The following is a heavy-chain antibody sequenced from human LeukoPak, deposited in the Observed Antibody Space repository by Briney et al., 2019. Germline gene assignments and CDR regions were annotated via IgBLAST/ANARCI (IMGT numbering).Heavy chain of an antibody. V-gene: IGHV3-23*01. Sequence: GGSLRLSCAASGFTFSSYAMSWVRQAPGKGLEWVSAISGSGGSTYYADSVKGRFTISRDNSKNTLYLQMNSLRAEDTAVYYCAKDHPSAYCGGDCYSDYWGQGTLVTVSS. CDR1: GFTFSSYA. CDR2: ISGSGGST. CDR3: AKDHPSAYCGGDCYSDY. J-gene: IGHJ4*02. D-gene: IGHD2-21*02.